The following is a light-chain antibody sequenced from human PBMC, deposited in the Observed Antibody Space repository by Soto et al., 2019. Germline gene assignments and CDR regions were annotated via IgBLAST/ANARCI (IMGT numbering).Light chain of an antibody. V-gene: IGKV3-11*01. CDR2: DAS. CDR1: QRVGSY. CDR3: QQRTDWPLT. J-gene: IGKJ4*01. Sequence: ETVLTQSPATLSLSPGQRVTLSCRASQRVGSYLAWYQQKPGQAPRLLIYDASNRATGIPARFSGSGSGTDFTLTIPSLEPEDCAVYFCQQRTDWPLTFGGGTKLEI.